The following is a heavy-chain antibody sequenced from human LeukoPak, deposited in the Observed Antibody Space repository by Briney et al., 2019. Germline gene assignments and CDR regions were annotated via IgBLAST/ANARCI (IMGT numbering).Heavy chain of an antibody. D-gene: IGHD2-2*01. J-gene: IGHJ4*02. CDR1: GGSFSGYY. Sequence: SETLSLTCAVYGGSFSGYYWSWIRQPPGKGLEWIGEINHSGSTNYNPSLKSRVTISVDTSKNQFSLKLSSVTAADTAVYYCARGHFRNQLLWSNFDYWGQGTLVTVSS. V-gene: IGHV4-34*01. CDR2: INHSGST. CDR3: ARGHFRNQLLWSNFDY.